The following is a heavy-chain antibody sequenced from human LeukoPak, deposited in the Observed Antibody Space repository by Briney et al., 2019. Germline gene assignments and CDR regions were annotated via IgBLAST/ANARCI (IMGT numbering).Heavy chain of an antibody. CDR2: ISDDGADR. CDR1: GFTFNNYA. D-gene: IGHD1-1*01. J-gene: IGHJ4*02. Sequence: GGSLRLSCAASGFTFNNYAMSWVRQAPGKALEWVSAISDDGADRKYARSVKGWFTVSRDNSKNTLYLQMNSLRSEDTAIYYCGRDWKLDYWGQGALVTVSS. CDR3: GRDWKLDY. V-gene: IGHV3-23*01.